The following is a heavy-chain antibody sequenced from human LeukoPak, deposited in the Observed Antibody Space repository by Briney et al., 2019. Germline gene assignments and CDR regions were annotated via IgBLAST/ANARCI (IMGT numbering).Heavy chain of an antibody. Sequence: GGSLRLSCAASGFTFSSYSMNWVRQAPGKGLEWVSYITSDSSTIYYTASVRGRFTISRDNAKNSLYLQMDSLRAEDTAVYYCARGGYSSSGDSWGQGTLVTVSS. J-gene: IGHJ4*02. V-gene: IGHV3-48*01. CDR3: ARGGYSSSGDS. CDR2: ITSDSSTI. D-gene: IGHD6-13*01. CDR1: GFTFSSYS.